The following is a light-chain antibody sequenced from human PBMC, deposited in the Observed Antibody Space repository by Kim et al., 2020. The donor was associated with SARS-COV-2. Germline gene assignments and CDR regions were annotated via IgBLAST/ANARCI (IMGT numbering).Light chain of an antibody. CDR1: SSNIGAGYD. CDR3: QSYDSSLSGEGV. J-gene: IGLJ2*01. V-gene: IGLV1-40*01. CDR2: GNS. Sequence: VTISCTGSSSNIGAGYDVHWYQQLPGTAPKLLIYGNSNRPSGVPDRFSGSKSGTSASLAITGLQAEDEADYYCQSYDSSLSGEGVFGGGTKLTVL.